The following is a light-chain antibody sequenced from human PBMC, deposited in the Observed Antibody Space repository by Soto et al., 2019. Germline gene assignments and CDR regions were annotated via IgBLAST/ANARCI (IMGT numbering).Light chain of an antibody. CDR2: GAS. V-gene: IGKV3-20*01. CDR3: QQYGSSPRFT. J-gene: IGKJ3*01. CDR1: RSISNSY. Sequence: EIVLTQSPGTLSLSPGERATLACRASRSISNSYLAWYQQKPGQAPRLLIYGASSRATGIPGRFSGSGSGTDFTLTISRLEPEDFAMYYCQQYGSSPRFTFGPGTKVDI.